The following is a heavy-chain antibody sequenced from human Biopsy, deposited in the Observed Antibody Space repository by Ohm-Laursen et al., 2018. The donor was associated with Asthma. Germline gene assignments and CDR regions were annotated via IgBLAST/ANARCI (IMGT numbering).Heavy chain of an antibody. J-gene: IGHJ2*01. CDR1: GFSMDTNSYF. D-gene: IGHD4-17*01. Sequence: GTLSLTCTLSGFSMDTNSYFWGWIRQPPGKGLEWIGGVFYTGITYYNPSLESRVTMSVDTSKSQSFLKVNSVTAPDTAVYYCARHPNNGDYSYWYFDLWGRGTLVTVSS. V-gene: IGHV4-39*01. CDR2: VFYTGIT. CDR3: ARHPNNGDYSYWYFDL.